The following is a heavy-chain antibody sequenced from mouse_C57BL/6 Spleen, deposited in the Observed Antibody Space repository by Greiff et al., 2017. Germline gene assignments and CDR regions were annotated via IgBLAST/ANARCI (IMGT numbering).Heavy chain of an antibody. Sequence: EVKLMESGEGLVKPGGSLKLSCAASGFTFSSYAMSWVRQTPEKRLEWVAYISSGGDYIYYADTVKGRFTISRDNARNTLYLQMSSLKSEDTAMYYCTRDRSYWYFDVWGTGTTVTVSS. CDR3: TRDRSYWYFDV. J-gene: IGHJ1*03. CDR1: GFTFSSYA. V-gene: IGHV5-9-1*02. D-gene: IGHD2-14*01. CDR2: ISSGGDYI.